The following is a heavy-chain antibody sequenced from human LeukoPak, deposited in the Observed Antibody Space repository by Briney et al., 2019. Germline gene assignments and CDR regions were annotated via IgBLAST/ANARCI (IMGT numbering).Heavy chain of an antibody. Sequence: ASVKIFCNASGYTFTGYYIHWVRRAPGQGLEWRGWINPNSGGTNYAQKVQVRVTMTRDTSISTAYMELSRLRSDDTAVYYCARDLLRIAVAGPLGDYWGRGTLVTVSS. CDR3: ARDLLRIAVAGPLGDY. CDR2: INPNSGGT. V-gene: IGHV1-2*02. CDR1: GYTFTGYY. J-gene: IGHJ4*02. D-gene: IGHD6-19*01.